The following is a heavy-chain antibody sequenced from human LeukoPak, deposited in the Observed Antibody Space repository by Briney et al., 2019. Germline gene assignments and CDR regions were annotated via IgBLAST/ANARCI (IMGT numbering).Heavy chain of an antibody. D-gene: IGHD3-22*01. CDR2: IYYSGST. V-gene: IGHV4-59*01. CDR3: ARGGASSGYYYPLFDY. J-gene: IGHJ4*02. CDR1: GGSISSYY. Sequence: SETLSLTCTVSGGSISSYYWSWIRQPPGKGLEWIGYIYYSGSTNYNPSLKSRVTISVDTSKNQFSLKLSSVTAADTAVYYCARGGASSGYYYPLFDYWGQGTLVTVSS.